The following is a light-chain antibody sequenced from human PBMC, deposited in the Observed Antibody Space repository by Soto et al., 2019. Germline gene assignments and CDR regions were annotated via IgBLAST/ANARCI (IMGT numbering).Light chain of an antibody. CDR2: RDT. J-gene: IGLJ3*02. CDR3: QVWDSSTVV. Sequence: YELTQPLSVSVALGQTARITCGGNNIGSKNVHWYQLNPGQAPVLVIYRDTNRPSGIPERFSGSNSGNTATLAISGAQVGDDADYYCQVWDSSTVVFGGGTKVTVL. CDR1: NIGSKN. V-gene: IGLV3-9*01.